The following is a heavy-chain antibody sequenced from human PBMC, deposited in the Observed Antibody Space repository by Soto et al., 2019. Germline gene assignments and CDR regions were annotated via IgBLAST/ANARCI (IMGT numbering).Heavy chain of an antibody. J-gene: IGHJ4*02. CDR2: ISSTTNYI. Sequence: GGSLRLSCAASGFTFTRYSMNWVRQAPGKGLQWVSSISSTTNYIYYGDSMKGRFTISKDNAKNSLYLEMNSLRAEDTAVYYCARESEDLTSNFDYWGQGTLVTVSS. CDR3: ARESEDLTSNFDY. CDR1: GFTFTRYS. V-gene: IGHV3-21*06.